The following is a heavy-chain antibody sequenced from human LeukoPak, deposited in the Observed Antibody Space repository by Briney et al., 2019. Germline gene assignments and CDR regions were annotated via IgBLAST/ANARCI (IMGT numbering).Heavy chain of an antibody. CDR2: ISWNSGSI. J-gene: IGHJ3*02. CDR1: GFTFDDYA. CDR3: ARPRIGFGEFNDAFDI. Sequence: GGSLRLSCVASGFTFDDYAMHWVRQAPGKGLEWVSGISWNSGSIGYADSVKGRFTISRDNAKNSLYLQMNSLRAEDTALYYCARPRIGFGEFNDAFDIWGQGTMVTVSS. D-gene: IGHD3-10*01. V-gene: IGHV3-9*01.